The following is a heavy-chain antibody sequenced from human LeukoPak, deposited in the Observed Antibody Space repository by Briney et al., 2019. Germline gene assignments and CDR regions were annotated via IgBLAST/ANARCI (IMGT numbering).Heavy chain of an antibody. J-gene: IGHJ4*02. Sequence: KPSETLPLTCAVSGGSISSGGYSWSWIRQPPGKGLEWIGYIYHSGSTYYNPSLKSRVTISVDRSKNQFSLKLSSVTAADTAVYYCARGRYGSGSYSTFDYWGQGTLVTVSS. CDR1: GGSISSGGYS. V-gene: IGHV4-30-2*01. CDR2: IYHSGST. D-gene: IGHD3-10*01. CDR3: ARGRYGSGSYSTFDY.